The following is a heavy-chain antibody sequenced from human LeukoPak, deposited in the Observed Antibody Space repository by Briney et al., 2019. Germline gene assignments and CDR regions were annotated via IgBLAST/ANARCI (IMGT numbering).Heavy chain of an antibody. CDR1: EFTFRDYG. J-gene: IGHJ6*02. CDR2: IVCDERSK. V-gene: IGHV3-30*02. D-gene: IGHD3-9*01. Sequence: GVSLSLSCSASEFTFRDYGIHWVRRATGKGLEWVGVIVCDERSKHYADSVKGRFTISRDNSKNTVSLQMNSLRAEDTAVYYCANLLEGYFDWLRPRVKYGMDVWGQGTTVTVSS. CDR3: ANLLEGYFDWLRPRVKYGMDV.